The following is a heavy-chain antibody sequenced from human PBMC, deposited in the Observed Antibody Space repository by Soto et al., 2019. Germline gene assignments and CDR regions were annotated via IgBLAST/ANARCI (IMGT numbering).Heavy chain of an antibody. Sequence: RSLTCTVSGGSISSYYWSWIRQPPGKGLEWIGYIYYSGSTNYNPSLKSRVTISVDTSKNQFSLKLSSVTAADTAVYYCARDGTNWNYYYYYGMDVWGQGTTVTVSS. D-gene: IGHD1-20*01. J-gene: IGHJ6*02. CDR2: IYYSGST. CDR3: ARDGTNWNYYYYYGMDV. V-gene: IGHV4-59*01. CDR1: GGSISSYY.